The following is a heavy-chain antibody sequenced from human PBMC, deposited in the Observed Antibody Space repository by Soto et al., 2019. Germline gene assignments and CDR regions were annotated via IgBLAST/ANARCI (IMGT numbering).Heavy chain of an antibody. Sequence: QVQLQESGPGLVKPSQTLSLPCTVSGGSISSGDYYWSWIRQPPGKGLEWIGYIYYSGSTYYNPSLKSRVTISVDTSMTQFSLKLSSVTAADTAVYFCAGIQSKRLSGLDPWGQGTLVTVSS. D-gene: IGHD5-18*01. CDR3: AGIQSKRLSGLDP. V-gene: IGHV4-30-4*01. J-gene: IGHJ5*02. CDR1: GGSISSGDYY. CDR2: IYYSGST.